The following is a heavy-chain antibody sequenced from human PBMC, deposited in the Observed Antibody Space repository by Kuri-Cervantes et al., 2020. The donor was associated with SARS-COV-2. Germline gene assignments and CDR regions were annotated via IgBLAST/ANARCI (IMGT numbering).Heavy chain of an antibody. D-gene: IGHD2-21*01. Sequence: GGSLRLSCAASGFNFGNYAMTWVRQAPGKGLEWVSFISANGGRTYYADSVKGRFTVSRDNAKNSLYLQMNSLRAEDTAVYYCAREGVVANDAFDIWGQGTMVTDSS. CDR1: GFNFGNYA. CDR2: ISANGGRT. J-gene: IGHJ3*02. V-gene: IGHV3-23*01. CDR3: AREGVVANDAFDI.